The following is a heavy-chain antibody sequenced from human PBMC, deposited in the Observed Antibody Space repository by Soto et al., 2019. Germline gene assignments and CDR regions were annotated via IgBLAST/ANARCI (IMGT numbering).Heavy chain of an antibody. V-gene: IGHV3-30*03. CDR2: ISYDGSNK. CDR3: ARERNTGYDYSYYYGMDV. J-gene: IGHJ6*02. D-gene: IGHD5-18*01. Sequence: PGGSLRLSCAASGFTFSSYGMHWVRQAPGKGLVWVAVISYDGSNKYYADSVKGRFTISRDNSKNTLYLQMNSLRAEDTAVYYCARERNTGYDYSYYYGMDVWGQGTTVTVSS. CDR1: GFTFSSYG.